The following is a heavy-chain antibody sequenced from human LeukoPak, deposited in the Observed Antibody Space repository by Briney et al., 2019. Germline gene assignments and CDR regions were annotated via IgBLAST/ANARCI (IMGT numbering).Heavy chain of an antibody. CDR2: IGGRDGST. Sequence: GESLKISCKGSGYSFTSYWIGWVRQMPGKGLEWVSAIGGRDGSTYYADSVKGRFTISRDKSKNTLYVQMNSLRAEDPAVYYCAKGHYSGSGSLDYWGQGTLVTVSS. CDR1: GYSFTSYW. D-gene: IGHD3-10*01. CDR3: AKGHYSGSGSLDY. V-gene: IGHV3-23*01. J-gene: IGHJ4*02.